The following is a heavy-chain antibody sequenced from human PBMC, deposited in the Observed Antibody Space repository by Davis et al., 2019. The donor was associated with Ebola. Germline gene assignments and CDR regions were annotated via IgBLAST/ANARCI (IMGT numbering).Heavy chain of an antibody. Sequence: PGGSLRLSCAASGFTVSSNYMSWVRQAPGKGLEWVSVIYSGGSTYYADSVKGRFTISRDNSKNTLYLQMNSLRAEDTAVYYCAREIAARVNWFDPWGQGTLVTVSA. J-gene: IGHJ5*02. CDR3: AREIAARVNWFDP. CDR1: GFTVSSNY. CDR2: IYSGGST. D-gene: IGHD6-6*01. V-gene: IGHV3-53*01.